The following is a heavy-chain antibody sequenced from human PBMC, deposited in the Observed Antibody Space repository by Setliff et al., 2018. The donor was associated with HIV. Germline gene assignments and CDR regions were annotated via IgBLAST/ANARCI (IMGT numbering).Heavy chain of an antibody. J-gene: IGHJ4*02. CDR2: IRNDGTNK. CDR1: GFTFSSYG. Sequence: PGGSLRLSCAASGFTFSSYGMHWVRQAPGKGLEWVAFIRNDGTNKYYADSVKGRFTISRENSINTLYLQMNSLRAEDTAVYYCATHRVGQRQWLSDCWGQGTLVTVSS. CDR3: ATHRVGQRQWLSDC. D-gene: IGHD6-19*01. V-gene: IGHV3-30*02.